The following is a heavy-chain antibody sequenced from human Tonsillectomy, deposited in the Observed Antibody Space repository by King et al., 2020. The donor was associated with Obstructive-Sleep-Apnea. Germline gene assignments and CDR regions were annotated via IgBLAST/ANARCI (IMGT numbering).Heavy chain of an antibody. D-gene: IGHD3-10*01. Sequence: EVQLVESGGGLVQPGGSLRLACAASGFTFSTYWMIWVRQAPGKGLEWVANIRGDGSVKYLEDSLKGRFSISRDNAKNSLYLQMKSLRAEDTAVYYCTRDRNYYVSGSYYDAFDIWGQGTVVTVS. CDR3: TRDRNYYVSGSYYDAFDI. V-gene: IGHV3-7*03. CDR2: IRGDGSVK. J-gene: IGHJ3*02. CDR1: GFTFSTYW.